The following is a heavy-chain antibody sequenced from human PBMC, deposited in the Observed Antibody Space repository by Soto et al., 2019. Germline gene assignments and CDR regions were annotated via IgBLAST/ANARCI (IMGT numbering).Heavy chain of an antibody. CDR3: AKDSRLTGVTPLGFDY. CDR2: ITASGGST. D-gene: IGHD3-16*01. Sequence: GGSLRLSCAASGFTFSSYAMSWVRQAPGKGLEWVSTITASGGSTYYADSVKGRFTISRDNSRNTLYLQMNSLRAEDTAVYYCAKDSRLTGVTPLGFDYRGQGTLVTVSS. V-gene: IGHV3-23*01. J-gene: IGHJ4*02. CDR1: GFTFSSYA.